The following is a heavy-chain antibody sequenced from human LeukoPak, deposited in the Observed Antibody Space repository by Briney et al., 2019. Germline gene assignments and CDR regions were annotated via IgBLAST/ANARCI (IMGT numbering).Heavy chain of an antibody. Sequence: ASVKVSCKASGNILTRYTINWVRQAPGQGLEWMGWINTNTGKPVYAQGLTGRFVFSWDTSVSTAYLQISRLKTEDTGIYFCTSVIVGATAPWFDPWGQGTPVTVSS. J-gene: IGHJ5*02. CDR3: TSVIVGATAPWFDP. CDR1: GNILTRYT. V-gene: IGHV7-4-1*02. CDR2: INTNTGKP. D-gene: IGHD1-26*01.